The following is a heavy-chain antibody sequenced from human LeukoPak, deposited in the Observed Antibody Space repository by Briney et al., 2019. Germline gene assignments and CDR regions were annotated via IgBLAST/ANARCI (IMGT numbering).Heavy chain of an antibody. Sequence: GASVKVSCKASGYTFTSYYMHWVRQAPGQGLEWMGIINPSGGSTSYAQKFQGRVTMTRDTSISTAYMELSRLRSDDTAVYYCARAAQLGYCSSTSCTGAGYWGQGTLVTVSS. CDR2: INPSGGST. CDR3: ARAAQLGYCSSTSCTGAGY. D-gene: IGHD2-2*01. V-gene: IGHV1-46*01. CDR1: GYTFTSYY. J-gene: IGHJ4*02.